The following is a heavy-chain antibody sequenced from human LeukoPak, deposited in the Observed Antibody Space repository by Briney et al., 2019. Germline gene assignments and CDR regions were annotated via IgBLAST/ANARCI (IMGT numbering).Heavy chain of an antibody. D-gene: IGHD2-8*02. Sequence: ASVKVSCKASGYTFTGYYMHWVRQAPGQGLEWMGWINPNSGGTNYAQKFQGRVTMTRDTSISTAYMELSRLRSDDTAVYYCARGTLLVSNWFDPWGQGTLVTVSS. V-gene: IGHV1-2*02. J-gene: IGHJ5*02. CDR3: ARGTLLVSNWFDP. CDR2: INPNSGGT. CDR1: GYTFTGYY.